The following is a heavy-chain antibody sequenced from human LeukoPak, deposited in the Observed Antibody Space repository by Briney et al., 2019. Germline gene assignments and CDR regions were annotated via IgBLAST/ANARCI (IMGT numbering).Heavy chain of an antibody. CDR2: INAGNGNI. D-gene: IGHD2/OR15-2a*01. V-gene: IGHV1-3*01. J-gene: IGHJ4*02. Sequence: GASVKVSCKTSGYTFTHYAIHWVRQAPGQRLECMGWINAGNGNIKYSQDFQGRVAFTSDTFANTSYMELSSLRSEDTAVYYCARDNSRAALGCTNFDYWGQGTLVTVSS. CDR3: ARDNSRAALGCTNFDY. CDR1: GYTFTHYA.